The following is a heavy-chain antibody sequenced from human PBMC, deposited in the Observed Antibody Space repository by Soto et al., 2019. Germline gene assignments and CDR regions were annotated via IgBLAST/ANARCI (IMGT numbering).Heavy chain of an antibody. D-gene: IGHD3-3*01. CDR3: STEYYDFWSGYYYFDY. CDR2: IKSKTDGGKT. Sequence: GGSLRLSCAASGFTFSNDWMNWVRQAPGKGLEWVGRIKSKTDGGKTDYAATVKGRFTISRDDSKNTLYLQMNSLKTEDTAVYYCSTEYYDFWSGYYYFDYWGQGTLVTVSS. V-gene: IGHV3-15*05. J-gene: IGHJ4*02. CDR1: GFTFSNDW.